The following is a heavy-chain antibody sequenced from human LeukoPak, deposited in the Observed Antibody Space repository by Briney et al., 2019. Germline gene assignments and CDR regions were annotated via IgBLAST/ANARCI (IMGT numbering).Heavy chain of an antibody. D-gene: IGHD2-15*01. J-gene: IGHJ5*02. Sequence: SETLSLTCTVSGGSISSYYWSWIRQPPGKGLEWIGYIYYSGSTNYNPSLKSRVTISVDTSKNQFSLKLSSVTAADTAVYYCARDRTDCSGGSCYVWFDPWGQGTLATVSS. CDR3: ARDRTDCSGGSCYVWFDP. CDR1: GGSISSYY. V-gene: IGHV4-59*01. CDR2: IYYSGST.